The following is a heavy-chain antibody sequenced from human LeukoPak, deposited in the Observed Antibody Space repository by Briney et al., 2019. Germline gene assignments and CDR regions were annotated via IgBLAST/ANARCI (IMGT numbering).Heavy chain of an antibody. CDR3: ARGRESSSWYGGWFDP. J-gene: IGHJ5*02. CDR2: MNPNSGNT. CDR1: GYTFTSYD. Sequence: ASVKVSCKASGYTFTSYDINWVRQATGQGLEWMGWMNPNSGNTGYAQKLQGRVTMTTDTSTSTAYMELRSLRSDDTAVYYCARGRESSSWYGGWFDPWGQGTLVTVSS. V-gene: IGHV1-8*02. D-gene: IGHD6-13*01.